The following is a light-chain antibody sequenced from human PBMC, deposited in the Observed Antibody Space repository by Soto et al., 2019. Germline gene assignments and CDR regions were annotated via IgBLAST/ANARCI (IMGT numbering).Light chain of an antibody. CDR2: EVS. CDR1: SSDVGGYNY. CDR3: SSYTSSTPWV. Sequence: QSVLTPPASVSVSPGQSITISCTGTSSDVGGYNYVSCYQQHPGKAPKLMIYEVSNRPSEVSHRFYGYKSGNTASLTMFGLQAEDEADYYCSSYTSSTPWVFGPGTKVTVL. V-gene: IGLV2-14*01. J-gene: IGLJ1*01.